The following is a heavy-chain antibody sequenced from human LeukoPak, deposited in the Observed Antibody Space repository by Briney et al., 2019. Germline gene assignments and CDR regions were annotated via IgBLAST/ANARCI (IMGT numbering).Heavy chain of an antibody. V-gene: IGHV3-23*01. D-gene: IGHD2-2*01. CDR2: ISGSGGNT. CDR1: GFTFSSYA. Sequence: GGSLRFSCAASGFTFSSYAMSWVRQAPGKGLEWVSAISGSGGNTYYADSVKGRFTISRDNSKNTLYLQMNSLRAKDTAAYYCAKDRGIIAVVPVDAFDIWGQGTMVTVSS. CDR3: AKDRGIIAVVPVDAFDI. J-gene: IGHJ3*02.